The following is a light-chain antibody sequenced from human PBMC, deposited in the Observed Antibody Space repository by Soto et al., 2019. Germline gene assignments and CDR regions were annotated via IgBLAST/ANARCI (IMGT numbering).Light chain of an antibody. CDR3: QQSFTTWT. Sequence: AIRMTQSPSSLSAYTGDRVTITCRASHGISSFLAYYHQKPGKAPKFLIYAASNLQSGVPSRFSGSGSGTDFTLTISNLQPEDFATYYCQQSFTTWTFGQGTKVDI. V-gene: IGKV1-8*01. J-gene: IGKJ1*01. CDR1: HGISSF. CDR2: AAS.